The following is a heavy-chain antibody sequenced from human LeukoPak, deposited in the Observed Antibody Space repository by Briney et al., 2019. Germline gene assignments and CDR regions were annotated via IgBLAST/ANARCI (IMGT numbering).Heavy chain of an antibody. Sequence: SETLSLTCTVSGGSISSYYWSWIRQPPGKGLEWIGYIYTSGSTNYNPSLKSRVTISVDTSKNQFSLKLSSVTTADTAVYYCARSNGYCSSTSCYISWFDPWGQGTLVTVSS. D-gene: IGHD2-2*02. CDR1: GGSISSYY. J-gene: IGHJ5*02. CDR2: IYTSGST. CDR3: ARSNGYCSSTSCYISWFDP. V-gene: IGHV4-4*09.